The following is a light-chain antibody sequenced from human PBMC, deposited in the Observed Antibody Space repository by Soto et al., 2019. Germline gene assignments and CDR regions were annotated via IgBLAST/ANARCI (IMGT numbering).Light chain of an antibody. CDR3: QAYDNSLGVSVL. CDR1: SSDVGGYDY. V-gene: IGLV2-11*01. J-gene: IGLJ3*02. Sequence: QSALTQPRSVSGSPGQSVTISCTGTSSDVGGYDYVSWYQHHPGKAPKLMIYDTFNRPSGVPDRFSGSKSGTSASLAITGLQAEDEADYYCQAYDNSLGVSVLFGGGTKVTVL. CDR2: DTF.